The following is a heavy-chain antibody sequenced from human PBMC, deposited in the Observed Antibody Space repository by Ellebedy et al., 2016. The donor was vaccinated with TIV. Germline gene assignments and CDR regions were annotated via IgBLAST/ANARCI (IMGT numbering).Heavy chain of an antibody. CDR2: FYYNGST. J-gene: IGHJ4*02. V-gene: IGHV4-39*02. CDR1: GGSISSSSYY. CDR3: AASAEVPGWIEN. D-gene: IGHD6-19*01. Sequence: MPSETLSLTCTVSGGSISSSSYYWSWIRQPPGKGLAWIGRFYYNGSTYYNPSLKSRVTISVDTSKNHFSLRLNSVTATDTSVYYGAASAEVPGWIENWGQGILVTVAS.